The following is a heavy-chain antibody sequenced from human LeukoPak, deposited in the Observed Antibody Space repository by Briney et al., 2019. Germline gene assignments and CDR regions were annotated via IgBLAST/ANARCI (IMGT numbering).Heavy chain of an antibody. CDR2: ISSSSSYI. Sequence: PGGFLRLSCVASGFTFSYYTMNWVRQAPGKGLEWVSSISSSSSYIYYADSVRGRVTISRDNAKNSLYLQMNSLRTEDTGLYHCASEVGYRSLGYLGQGTLVTVSS. J-gene: IGHJ4*02. CDR1: GFTFSYYT. V-gene: IGHV3-21*04. CDR3: ASEVGYRSLGY. D-gene: IGHD3-3*01.